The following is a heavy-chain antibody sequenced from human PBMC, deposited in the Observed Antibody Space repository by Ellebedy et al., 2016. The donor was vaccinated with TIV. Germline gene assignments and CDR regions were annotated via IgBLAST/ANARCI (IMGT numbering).Heavy chain of an antibody. Sequence: ASVKVSCXASGYTFTGYYMHWVRQAPGQGFEWMGWINTGNGKTKYSQKFQGRITITRDYMELSGLMSEDTAVYYCATREWQDPMDVWGQGTTVTVSS. CDR3: ATREWQDPMDV. CDR1: GYTFTGYY. J-gene: IGHJ6*02. D-gene: IGHD3-3*01. V-gene: IGHV1-3*04. CDR2: INTGNGKT.